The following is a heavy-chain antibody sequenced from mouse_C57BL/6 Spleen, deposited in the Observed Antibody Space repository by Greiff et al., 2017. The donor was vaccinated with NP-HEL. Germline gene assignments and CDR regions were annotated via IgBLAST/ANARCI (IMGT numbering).Heavy chain of an antibody. CDR1: GYTFTSYW. CDR3: ARGGDYDDAGDY. V-gene: IGHV1-69*01. CDR2: IDPSDSYT. D-gene: IGHD2-4*01. Sequence: QVQLQQPGAELVMPGASVKLSCKASGYTFTSYWMHWVKQRPGQGLEWIGEIDPSDSYTNYNQKFKGKSTLTVDKSYSPAYMPLSRLTSEDAAVYYCARGGDYDDAGDYWGQGTTLTVSS. J-gene: IGHJ2*01.